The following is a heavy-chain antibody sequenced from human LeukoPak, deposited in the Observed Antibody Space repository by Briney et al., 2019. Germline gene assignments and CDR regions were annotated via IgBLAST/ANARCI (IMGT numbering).Heavy chain of an antibody. V-gene: IGHV3-9*01. D-gene: IGHD6-6*01. J-gene: IGHJ4*02. Sequence: GGSLRLSCATSGFTFDDYAMHWVRQAPGKGLEWVSGINWNSGNIGYADSVKGRFTISRGNAKNSLYLQMNSLRAEDTALYYCAKDRGYSTSSIDYWGQGTLVTVSS. CDR2: INWNSGNI. CDR1: GFTFDDYA. CDR3: AKDRGYSTSSIDY.